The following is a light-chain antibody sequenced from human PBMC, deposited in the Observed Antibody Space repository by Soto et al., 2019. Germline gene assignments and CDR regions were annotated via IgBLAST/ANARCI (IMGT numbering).Light chain of an antibody. CDR2: ATS. CDR1: EGINNY. V-gene: IGKV1-16*01. Sequence: DIQMTQSPPSLSAFVGDRVTITCRASEGINNYLAWFQQQPGEAPKPLIYATSTLQSGVPSRFTGSGSGTEFTLTITSLQPEDFVTYYCQQYNSYPWTFGQGTKVDIK. CDR3: QQYNSYPWT. J-gene: IGKJ1*01.